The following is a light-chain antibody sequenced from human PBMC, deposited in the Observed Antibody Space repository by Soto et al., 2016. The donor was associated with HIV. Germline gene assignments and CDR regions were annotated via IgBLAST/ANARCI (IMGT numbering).Light chain of an antibody. J-gene: IGKJ5*01. V-gene: IGKV2-30*02. CDR1: QSLLHTDGNTY. CDR3: MQSLQTPLT. CDR2: KVS. Sequence: DVVMTQSPLSLPVTLGQPASISCRSNQSLLHTDGNTYLNWFQQRPGQSPRRLISKVSNRDSGVPDRFSGSGSGTDFTLKISRVEAEDVGVYYCMQSLQTPLTFGQGTRLEIK.